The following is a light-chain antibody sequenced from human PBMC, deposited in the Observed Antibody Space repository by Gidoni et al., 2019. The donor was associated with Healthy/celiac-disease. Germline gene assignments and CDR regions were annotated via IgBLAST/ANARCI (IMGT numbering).Light chain of an antibody. CDR3: PQSYSTPPFT. CDR2: AAS. V-gene: IGKV1-39*01. Sequence: DIKMNQSPSSLSASVGDRGTITCRASQSISSYLNWYQQKPGKAPKLLIYAASSLQRGVPSRFSGSGSGTDFTLTISSLQPDDFSTYYCPQSYSTPPFTFGPGTKVDIK. J-gene: IGKJ3*01. CDR1: QSISSY.